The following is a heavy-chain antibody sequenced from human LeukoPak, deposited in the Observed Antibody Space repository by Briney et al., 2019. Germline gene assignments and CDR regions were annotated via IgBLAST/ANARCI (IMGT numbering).Heavy chain of an antibody. V-gene: IGHV1-2*02. Sequence: FTXXXXHWVRQXPGQGLEWMGWINPNSGGTNYAQKFQGRVTMTRDTSISTAYMELSRLRSDDTAVYYCARTNWGSEDYWGQGTLVTVSS. J-gene: IGHJ4*02. D-gene: IGHD7-27*01. CDR1: FTXXX. CDR2: INPNSGGT. CDR3: ARTNWGSEDY.